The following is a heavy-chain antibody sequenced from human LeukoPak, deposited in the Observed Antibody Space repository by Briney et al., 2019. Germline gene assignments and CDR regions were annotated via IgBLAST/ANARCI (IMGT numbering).Heavy chain of an antibody. D-gene: IGHD2-21*02. V-gene: IGHV4-59*01. J-gene: IGHJ3*02. Sequence: SETLSLTCTVSGGSISSYYWSWIRQPPGKGLEWIGYIYYSGSNNYNPSLKSRVTISVDTSKNQFSLKLSSVTSADTAVYYCARRLPPGAFDIWGQGTMVTVSS. CDR1: GGSISSYY. CDR2: IYYSGSN. CDR3: ARRLPPGAFDI.